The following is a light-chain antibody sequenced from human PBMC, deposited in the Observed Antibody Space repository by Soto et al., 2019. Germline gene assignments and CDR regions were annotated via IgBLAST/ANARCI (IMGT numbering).Light chain of an antibody. CDR2: GAS. Sequence: EIVLTQSPGTLSLSPGERATLSCRASQSVTSRSLAWYQQKAGQAPRLLIYGASSRAPGIPDRFSGSGSGTDFTLTITRLEPEDFAVYYCQQYGRTPSTFGGGTKVEIK. CDR1: QSVTSRS. V-gene: IGKV3-20*01. CDR3: QQYGRTPST. J-gene: IGKJ4*01.